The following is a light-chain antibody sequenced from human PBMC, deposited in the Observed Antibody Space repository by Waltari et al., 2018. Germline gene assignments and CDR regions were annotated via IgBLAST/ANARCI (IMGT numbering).Light chain of an antibody. CDR1: SSDVGSYNL. Sequence: QSALTQPAPVSGYPGQSITISCTGSSSDVGSYNLVSWYQQHPGKAPTVMNYEGSKRPSGVSNRFSGSKSDNTASLTISGLQAEDEAQYYCCSYAGSSAPRVFGGGTKLTVL. J-gene: IGLJ3*02. CDR3: CSYAGSSAPRV. V-gene: IGLV2-23*01. CDR2: EGS.